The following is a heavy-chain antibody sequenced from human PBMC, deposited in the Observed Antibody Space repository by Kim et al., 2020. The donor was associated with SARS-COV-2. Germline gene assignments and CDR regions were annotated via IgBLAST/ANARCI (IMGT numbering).Heavy chain of an antibody. V-gene: IGHV3-9*01. CDR2: ISWNSGSI. J-gene: IGHJ6*02. D-gene: IGHD3-9*01. CDR3: AKDILTGYPLFYGMDV. Sequence: GGSLRLSCAASGFTFDDYAMHWVRQAPGKGLEWVSGISWNSGSIGYADSVKGRFTISRENAKNSLYLQMNSLRAEDTALYYCAKDILTGYPLFYGMDVWGQGTTVTVSS. CDR1: GFTFDDYA.